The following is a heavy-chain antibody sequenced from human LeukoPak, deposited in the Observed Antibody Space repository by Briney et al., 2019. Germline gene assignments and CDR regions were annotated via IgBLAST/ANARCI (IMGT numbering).Heavy chain of an antibody. CDR1: GGSISSSSHY. D-gene: IGHD3-22*01. CDR3: ARTTHYDSSGPYY. J-gene: IGHJ4*02. CDR2: IFYSGST. Sequence: NPSETLSLTCTVSGGSISSSSHYWGWIRQSSGKGLEWIGSIFYSGSTFYNPSLKSRVTILVDTSKNEFSLKLSSVTAADTAVYYCARTTHYDSSGPYYWGQGTLVTVSS. V-gene: IGHV4-39*07.